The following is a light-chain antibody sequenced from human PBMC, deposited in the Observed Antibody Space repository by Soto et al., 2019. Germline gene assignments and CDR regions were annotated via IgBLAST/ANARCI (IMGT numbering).Light chain of an antibody. CDR3: QQSYSTPPIT. V-gene: IGKV1-39*01. CDR1: QSISTY. CDR2: SAS. Sequence: DIPMTQSPSSLSASVGDRVTITCRASQSISTYLNWYLQKPGKAPKLLIYSASTLQGGVPSRFSGSGSGTDFTLSISSLRPEDFGTYYCQQSYSTPPITFGQGTRLEIK. J-gene: IGKJ5*01.